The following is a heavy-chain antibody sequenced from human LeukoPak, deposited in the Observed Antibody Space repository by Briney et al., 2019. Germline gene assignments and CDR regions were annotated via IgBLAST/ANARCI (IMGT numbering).Heavy chain of an antibody. J-gene: IGHJ4*02. CDR3: ARPSISARRADFDY. CDR1: GYTFTDYY. D-gene: IGHD6-6*01. CDR2: INSNSGGT. V-gene: IGHV1-2*02. Sequence: ASVRVSCKTSGYTFTDYYIHWMRQAPGQGLEWMGWINSNSGGTSYAQKFQGRVTLTRDTPTRTAFMELNRLTSDDTAVYYCARPSISARRADFDYWGQGTVVTVSS.